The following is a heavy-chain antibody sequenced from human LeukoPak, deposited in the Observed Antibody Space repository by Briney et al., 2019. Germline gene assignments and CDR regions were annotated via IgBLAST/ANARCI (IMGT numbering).Heavy chain of an antibody. J-gene: IGHJ4*02. V-gene: IGHV4-34*01. D-gene: IGHD3-10*01. CDR2: INHSGST. Sequence: PSETLSLTCAVYGGSFSGYYWSWIRQPPGKGLEWIGEINHSGSTNYNPSLKSRVTISVGTSKNQFSLKLSSVTAADTAVYYCARTYYYGSGSRGYFDYWGQGTLVTVSS. CDR1: GGSFSGYY. CDR3: ARTYYYGSGSRGYFDY.